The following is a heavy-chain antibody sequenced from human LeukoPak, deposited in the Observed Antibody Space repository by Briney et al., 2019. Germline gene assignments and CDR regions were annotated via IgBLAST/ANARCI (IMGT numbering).Heavy chain of an antibody. Sequence: KPSETLSLTCTVSGYSISSGYYWGWIRQPPGKGLEWIGSIYHSGSTYYNPSLKSRVTISVDTSKNQFSLKLSSVTAADTAVYYCARHDDGRYDRDYWGQGTLVTVSS. J-gene: IGHJ4*02. CDR1: GYSISSGYY. D-gene: IGHD3-16*01. V-gene: IGHV4-38-2*02. CDR2: IYHSGST. CDR3: ARHDDGRYDRDY.